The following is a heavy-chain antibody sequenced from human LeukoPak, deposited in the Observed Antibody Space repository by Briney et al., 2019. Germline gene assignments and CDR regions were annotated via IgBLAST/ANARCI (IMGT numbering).Heavy chain of an antibody. Sequence: GGSLRLSCAASGFTFSSYGMHWVRQAPGKGLEWVAFIRYDGSNKYYADSVKGRFTISRDNSKNTLYLQMNSLRAEDTAVYYCAKDFQYQLPHYTDVWGKGTTVTVSS. CDR2: IRYDGSNK. D-gene: IGHD2-2*01. J-gene: IGHJ6*03. CDR3: AKDFQYQLPHYTDV. CDR1: GFTFSSYG. V-gene: IGHV3-30*02.